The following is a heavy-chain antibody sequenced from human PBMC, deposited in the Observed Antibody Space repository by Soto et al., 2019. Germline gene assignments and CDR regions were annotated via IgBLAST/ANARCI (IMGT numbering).Heavy chain of an antibody. Sequence: PGGSLRLSCAASGFTFSSYAMSWVRQAPGKGLEWVSAISGSGGSTYYADSVKGRFTISRDNSKNTLHLQMNSLRAEDTAVYYCAKATMVRGYLDYWGQGTLVTVSS. V-gene: IGHV3-23*01. D-gene: IGHD3-10*01. CDR1: GFTFSSYA. CDR3: AKATMVRGYLDY. J-gene: IGHJ4*02. CDR2: ISGSGGST.